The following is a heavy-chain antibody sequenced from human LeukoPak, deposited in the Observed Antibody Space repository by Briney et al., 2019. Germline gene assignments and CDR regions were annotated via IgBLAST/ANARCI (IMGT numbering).Heavy chain of an antibody. V-gene: IGHV1-18*04. CDR3: ARDHYDILTGWTRFEP. Sequence: GASVKVCCKASGYTFTSYGISWVRQAPGQGLEWMGWTSAYNGNTNYAQKLQGRVTMTTDTSTSTAYMELRSLRSDDTAVYYCARDHYDILTGWTRFEPWGQGTLVTASS. CDR2: TSAYNGNT. CDR1: GYTFTSYG. J-gene: IGHJ5*02. D-gene: IGHD3-9*01.